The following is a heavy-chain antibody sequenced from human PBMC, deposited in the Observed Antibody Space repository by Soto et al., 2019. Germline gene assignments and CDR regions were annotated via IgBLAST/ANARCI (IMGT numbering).Heavy chain of an antibody. J-gene: IGHJ2*01. CDR1: GFSFSNYA. D-gene: IGHD1-26*01. CDR3: ARDPSRGSDWARYLDL. V-gene: IGHV3-48*01. Sequence: EVQLVESGGGLVQPGGSLRLSCAASGFSFSNYAMDWVRQAPGKGLEWVSYISGSSSNIRYADSVKGRFTIPRDNAKSSVYLQMNSLRADDTAVYYCARDPSRGSDWARYLDLWGRGTLVTVSS. CDR2: ISGSSSNI.